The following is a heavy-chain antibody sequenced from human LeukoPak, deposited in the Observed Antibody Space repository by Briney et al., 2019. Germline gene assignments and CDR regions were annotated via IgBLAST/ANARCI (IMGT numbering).Heavy chain of an antibody. D-gene: IGHD3-10*01. CDR1: GFTFGDYA. Sequence: PGGSLRLSCTASGFTFGDYAMSWFRPAPGKGLEWVGFIRSKAYGGTTEYAASVKRRFNISREDYKSIAYLQMNSLKNEDPAVYYCTRAFGDWRGLIRGYWGQGTLVTVSS. CDR2: IRSKAYGGTT. V-gene: IGHV3-49*03. J-gene: IGHJ4*02. CDR3: TRAFGDWRGLIRGY.